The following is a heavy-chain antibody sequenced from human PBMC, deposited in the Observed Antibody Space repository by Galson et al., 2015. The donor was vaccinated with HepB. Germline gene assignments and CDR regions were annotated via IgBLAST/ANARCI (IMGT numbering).Heavy chain of an antibody. D-gene: IGHD2-8*02. CDR1: EGTFTSYA. CDR2: TIPVFGIT. J-gene: IGHJ5*02. Sequence: SVKVSCKASEGTFTSYAISWVRQAPGQGLERLGGTIPVFGITNYTQKFQGRVTITADESTSTAYMELSSLTSEDTAVYYCATDASGWLDPWGQGTLVTVSS. CDR3: ATDASGWLDP. V-gene: IGHV1-69*13.